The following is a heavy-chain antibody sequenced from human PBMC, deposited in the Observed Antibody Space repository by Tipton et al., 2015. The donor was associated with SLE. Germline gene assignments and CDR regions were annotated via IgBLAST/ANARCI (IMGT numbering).Heavy chain of an antibody. CDR1: GASMSSYC. CDR3: ARVRGYYDSSGYWPDAFDI. CDR2: IYYSGST. Sequence: TLSLTCSVSGASMSSYCWSWIRQPPGKGLEWIGYIYYSGSTNYNPSLKSRVTISVDTSKNQFSLKLSSVTAADTAVYYCARVRGYYDSSGYWPDAFDIWGQGTMVTVSS. J-gene: IGHJ3*02. D-gene: IGHD3-22*01. V-gene: IGHV4-59*01.